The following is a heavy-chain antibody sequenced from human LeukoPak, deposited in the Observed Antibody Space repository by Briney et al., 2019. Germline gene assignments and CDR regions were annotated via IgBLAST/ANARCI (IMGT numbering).Heavy chain of an antibody. CDR2: INHSGST. CDR3: AGHVLRFLEWLLYPDY. Sequence: SETLSLTCAVYGGSFSGYYWSWIRQPPGKGLEWIGEINHSGSTNYNPSLKSRVTISVDTSKNQFSLKLSSVTAADTAVYYCAGHVLRFLEWLLYPDYWGQGTLLTVSS. V-gene: IGHV4-34*01. CDR1: GGSFSGYY. J-gene: IGHJ4*02. D-gene: IGHD3-3*01.